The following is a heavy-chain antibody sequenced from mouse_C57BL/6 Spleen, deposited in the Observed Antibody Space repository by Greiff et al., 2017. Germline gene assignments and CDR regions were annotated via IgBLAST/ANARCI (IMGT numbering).Heavy chain of an antibody. CDR2: ISSGSSTI. Sequence: EVMLVESGGGLVKPGGSLKLSCAASGFTFSDYGMHWVRQAPEKGLEWVAYISSGSSTIYYADTVKGRFTISRDNAKNTLFLQMTSLRSEDTAMYYCARPETYYYAMDYWGQGTSVTVSS. J-gene: IGHJ4*01. V-gene: IGHV5-17*01. CDR1: GFTFSDYG. CDR3: ARPETYYYAMDY. D-gene: IGHD3-2*01.